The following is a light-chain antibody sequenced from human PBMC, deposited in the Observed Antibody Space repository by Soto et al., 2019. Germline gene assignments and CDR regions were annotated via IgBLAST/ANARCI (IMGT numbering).Light chain of an antibody. CDR2: GAS. J-gene: IGKJ5*01. CDR3: QQYTGPPTT. CDR1: QTVSSNY. Sequence: EIVMTQSASTLSLSPGERATLSCRASQTVSSNYLAWCQQRPGQAPRLLIYGASTRAAGIPDRFSGSGSGTDFTLTITRLEPEDSAVYFCQQYTGPPTTFGQGTRLE. V-gene: IGKV3-20*01.